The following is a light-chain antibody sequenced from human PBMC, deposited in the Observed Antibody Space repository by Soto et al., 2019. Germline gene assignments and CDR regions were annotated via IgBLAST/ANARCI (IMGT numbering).Light chain of an antibody. V-gene: IGKV3-15*01. Sequence: EIVITHSPATLSVSPGERATLYCRASQSISSELAWYQQKPGKPPRLLIYGASTRATGVPARFTGSGSGSDFPLTISGLQSEDFAVYYCQQGHNWPLTFGQGTRLEF. CDR1: QSISSE. J-gene: IGKJ2*01. CDR2: GAS. CDR3: QQGHNWPLT.